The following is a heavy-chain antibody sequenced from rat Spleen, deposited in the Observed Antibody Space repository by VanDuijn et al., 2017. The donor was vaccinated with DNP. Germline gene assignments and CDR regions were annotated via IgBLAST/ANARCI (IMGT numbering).Heavy chain of an antibody. CDR2: ISYDGSST. Sequence: EVQLVESGGGLVQPGRSLKLSCAASGFTFSNYGMAWVRQAPTKGLEWVATISYDGSSTYYRDSVKGRFTISRDNAKSTLYLQMDSLRSEDTATYYCASDLLFDYWGQGVMVTVSS. CDR3: ASDLLFDY. CDR1: GFTFSNYG. J-gene: IGHJ2*01. V-gene: IGHV5-29*01.